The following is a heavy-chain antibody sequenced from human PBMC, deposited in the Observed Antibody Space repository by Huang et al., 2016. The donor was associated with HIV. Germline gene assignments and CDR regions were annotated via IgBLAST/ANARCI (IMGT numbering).Heavy chain of an antibody. D-gene: IGHD4-17*01. Sequence: EVQLVESGGGLVKPGGSLRLSCEASGFTFSDYKMNWFRQGPGRWRELVSMIGSNSSGIADSMKGRVTVSRDDAKNSLYLRMNGLRAEDTAVYYCAREGTTDGYGWASSGYGMDVWGQGTTVTVSS. CDR1: GFTFSDYK. CDR2: IGSNSSGI. CDR3: AREGTTDGYGWASSGYGMDV. J-gene: IGHJ6*02. V-gene: IGHV3-21*01.